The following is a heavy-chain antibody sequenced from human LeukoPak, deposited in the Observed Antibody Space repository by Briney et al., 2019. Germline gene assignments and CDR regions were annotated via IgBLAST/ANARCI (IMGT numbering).Heavy chain of an antibody. V-gene: IGHV1-2*02. CDR3: ARVLPRGGHDAFDI. Sequence: SVXXSCKASGYTFTXXXMHWVXXAXXQGLXWMXWINPNSGGTNYAQKFQGRVTMTRDTSISTAYMELSRLRSDDTAVYYCARVLPRGGHDAFDIWGQGTMVTVSS. CDR1: GYTFTXXX. CDR2: INPNSGGT. J-gene: IGHJ3*02. D-gene: IGHD5-24*01.